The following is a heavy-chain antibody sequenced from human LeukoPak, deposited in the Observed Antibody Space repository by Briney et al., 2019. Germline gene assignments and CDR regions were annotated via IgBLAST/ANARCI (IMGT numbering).Heavy chain of an antibody. CDR3: ARANFDWTHYYYYYMDV. CDR1: GYTFTSYD. V-gene: IGHV1-8*03. CDR2: MNPNSGNT. Sequence: ASVKVSCKASGYTFTSYDINWVRQATGQGLEWMGWMNPNSGNTGYAQKFQGRVTITRNTSISTAYMELSSLRSEDTAVYYCARANFDWTHYYYYYMDVWGKGTPVTVSS. D-gene: IGHD3-9*01. J-gene: IGHJ6*03.